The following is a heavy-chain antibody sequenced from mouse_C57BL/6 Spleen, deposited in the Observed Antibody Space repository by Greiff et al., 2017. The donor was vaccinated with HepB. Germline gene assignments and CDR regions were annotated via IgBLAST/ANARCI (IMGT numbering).Heavy chain of an antibody. V-gene: IGHV5-4*03. J-gene: IGHJ2*01. CDR1: GFTFSSYA. CDR2: ISDGGSYT. CDR3: ARGKNYFDY. Sequence: EVKLVESGGGLVKPGGSLKLSCAASGFTFSSYAMSWVRQTPEKRLEWVATISDGGSYTYYPDNVKGRFTITRDNAKNNRYLQMSHLKSEDTAMYYCARGKNYFDYWGQGTTLTVSS.